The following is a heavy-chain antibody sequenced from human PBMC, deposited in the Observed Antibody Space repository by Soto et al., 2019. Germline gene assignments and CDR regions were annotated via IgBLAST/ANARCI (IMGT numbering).Heavy chain of an antibody. CDR2: ISVYIGNT. V-gene: IGHV1-18*01. Sequence: QVQLVQSGAEVKKPGASVRVSCKASGYTFTSYGITWVRQAPGQGLEWMGWISVYIGNTNYAQRLQGRVTMTTDTSTTTAYMELRSLRSDDTAVYYCARGQKLFQDGRFDYWGQGTLVTVSS. CDR3: ARGQKLFQDGRFDY. CDR1: GYTFTSYG. D-gene: IGHD1-1*01. J-gene: IGHJ4*02.